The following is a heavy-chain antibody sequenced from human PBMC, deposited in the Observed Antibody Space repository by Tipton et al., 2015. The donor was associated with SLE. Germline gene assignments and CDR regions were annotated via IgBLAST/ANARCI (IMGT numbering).Heavy chain of an antibody. D-gene: IGHD3-22*01. CDR1: GASIQSSGSY. V-gene: IGHV4-31*03. CDR2: VLYSGRT. CDR3: ARGGYYYDVTGYSPFDY. J-gene: IGHJ4*02. Sequence: TLSLTCSVSGASIQSSGSYWSWIRQLPGKGLEWIGYVLYSGRTHYNPSLKSRLTISVDTSKNHFSLKLDSVTAADTALYYCARGGYYYDVTGYSPFDYWGQGTLVTVSS.